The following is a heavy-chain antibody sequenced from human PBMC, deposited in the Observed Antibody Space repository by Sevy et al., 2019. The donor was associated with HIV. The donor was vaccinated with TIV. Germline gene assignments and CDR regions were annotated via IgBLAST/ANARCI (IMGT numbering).Heavy chain of an antibody. Sequence: GGSLRLSCTASGFTFSTYDIHWVRQAPGKGLEWVAIIAHDGNYRYYSDSVRGRFSMSRDNSKNTAYLQMSGLSVEDTAVYYCAKNRQPAGSYFSRHGMDVWGRGTTVTVS. CDR3: AKNRQPAGSYFSRHGMDV. D-gene: IGHD3-10*01. J-gene: IGHJ6*02. CDR2: IAHDGNYR. V-gene: IGHV3-30*18. CDR1: GFTFSTYD.